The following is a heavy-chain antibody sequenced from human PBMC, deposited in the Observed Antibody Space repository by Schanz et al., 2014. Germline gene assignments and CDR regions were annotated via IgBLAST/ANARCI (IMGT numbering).Heavy chain of an antibody. D-gene: IGHD6-19*01. Sequence: VHLVESGGGVVQPGRSLRLSCAASGFTFSSYAMAWFRQTPEKGLEWVSSIPHNNDGLYYTDSVKGRFTISRDNSKNTLYLQMNSLRAEDTAIYYCAKVRNIHGWDYYGLDVWGQGTMVTVSS. J-gene: IGHJ6*02. CDR2: IPHNNDGL. CDR3: AKVRNIHGWDYYGLDV. V-gene: IGHV3-23*04. CDR1: GFTFSSYA.